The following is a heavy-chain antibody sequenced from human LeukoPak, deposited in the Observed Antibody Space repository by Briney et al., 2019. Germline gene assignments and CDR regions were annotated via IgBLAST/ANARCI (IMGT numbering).Heavy chain of an antibody. V-gene: IGHV3-48*04. CDR1: GFTFKFYS. CDR3: ARGWAYCGGDCYSGFDY. CDR2: ISSSSSTI. J-gene: IGHJ4*02. Sequence: PGGSLRLSCAASGFTFKFYSMNWVRQAPGKGLEWVSYISSSSSTIYYADSVKGRFTISRDNAKNSLYLQMNSLRAEDTAVYYCARGWAYCGGDCYSGFDYWGQGTLVTVSS. D-gene: IGHD2-21*02.